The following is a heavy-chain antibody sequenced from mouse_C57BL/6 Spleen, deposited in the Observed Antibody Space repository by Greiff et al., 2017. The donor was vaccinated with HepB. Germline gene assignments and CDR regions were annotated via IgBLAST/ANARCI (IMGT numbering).Heavy chain of an antibody. CDR2: INPYNGGT. CDR1: GYTFTDYY. CDR3: ARYNYGGAMDY. Sequence: EVQLQQSGPVLVKPGASVKMSCKASGYTFTDYYMNWVKQSHGKSLEWIGVINPYNGGTSYNQKFKGKATLTVDKSSSTAYMELNSLTSEDSAVYYCARYNYGGAMDYWGQGTSVTVSS. V-gene: IGHV1-19*01. D-gene: IGHD1-1*01. J-gene: IGHJ4*01.